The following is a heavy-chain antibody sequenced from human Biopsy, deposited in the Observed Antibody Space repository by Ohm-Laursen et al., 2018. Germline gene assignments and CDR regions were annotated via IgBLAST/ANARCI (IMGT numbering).Heavy chain of an antibody. V-gene: IGHV3-30*03. CDR1: GFTFTSYA. CDR2: ISYDGSGE. CDR3: TRDGKRWDYSTYFSWHFDL. Sequence: SLRLSCSAFGFTFTSYAMHWVRQAPGKGLEWVAVISYDGSGEYYADSLQGRFIISRDNPKNTVDLQMNSLRAEDTAVYFCTRDGKRWDYSTYFSWHFDLWGRGTLVTVSS. D-gene: IGHD4-11*01. J-gene: IGHJ2*01.